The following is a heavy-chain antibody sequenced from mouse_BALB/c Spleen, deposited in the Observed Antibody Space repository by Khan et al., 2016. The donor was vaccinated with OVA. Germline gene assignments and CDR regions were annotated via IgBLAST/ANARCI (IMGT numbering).Heavy chain of an antibody. CDR3: ARRTTGYTVDS. CDR1: GYTFTSNT. J-gene: IGHJ4*01. D-gene: IGHD2-14*01. CDR2: INPGSGYT. Sequence: QVRLQQSGAELAKPGASMRMSCKASGYTFTSNTMHWVKQRPGQGLEWIGYINPGSGYTNYNQNFKGQATLTADKSSSTAYMQLSSLTSEDSAVYYFARRTTGYTVDSGGQGTSGT. V-gene: IGHV1S26*01.